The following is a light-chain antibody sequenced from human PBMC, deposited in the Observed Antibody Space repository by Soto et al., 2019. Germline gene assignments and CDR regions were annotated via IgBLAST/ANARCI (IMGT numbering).Light chain of an antibody. Sequence: IVLTQSPATLSLSPGERATLSCRASQSISNHLAWYQQKPGQAPRLLIYDASNRATGIPARFSGSGSGTDFTLIISSLEAEDFAVYYCQQRSNWPLTFGGGTKVEIK. J-gene: IGKJ4*01. CDR3: QQRSNWPLT. CDR1: QSISNH. CDR2: DAS. V-gene: IGKV3-11*01.